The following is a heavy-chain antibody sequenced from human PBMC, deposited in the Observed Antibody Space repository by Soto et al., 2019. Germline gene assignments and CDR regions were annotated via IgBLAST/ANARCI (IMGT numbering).Heavy chain of an antibody. D-gene: IGHD3-10*01. CDR2: LNTGDGNT. CDR1: GYSFSTYG. CDR3: ARGENYGSARDGVDQ. J-gene: IGHJ4*02. Sequence: QVLLVQSGAEVKKPGASVKVSCKASGYSFSTYGVSWVRQAPGQGLEWMGWLNTGDGNTAYAQKLQGRITLTTDTSTTTAYMELRSLRSDDTAIYYCARGENYGSARDGVDQWGQGTLVTVSS. V-gene: IGHV1-18*04.